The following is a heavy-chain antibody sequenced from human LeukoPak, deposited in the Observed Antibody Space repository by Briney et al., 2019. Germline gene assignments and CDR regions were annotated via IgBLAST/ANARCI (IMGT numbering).Heavy chain of an antibody. V-gene: IGHV4-59*01. CDR1: GGSISSYY. J-gene: IGHJ4*02. Sequence: PSETLSLTCTVSGGSISSYYWSWIRQPPGKGLEWIGYIYYSGSTNYNPSLKSRVTISVDTSKNQLSLKLSSVTAADTAVYYCARGQTYYYDSSGSEFDYWGQGTLVTVSS. CDR2: IYYSGST. CDR3: ARGQTYYYDSSGSEFDY. D-gene: IGHD3-22*01.